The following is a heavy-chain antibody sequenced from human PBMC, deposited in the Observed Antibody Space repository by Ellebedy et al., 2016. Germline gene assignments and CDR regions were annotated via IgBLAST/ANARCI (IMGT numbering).Heavy chain of an antibody. CDR2: IKSKTDGGAA. V-gene: IGHV3-15*01. CDR3: TTVYRYNYDSV. CDR1: GFTFSNAW. Sequence: GESLKISCAASGFTFSNAWMNWVRQAPGQGLEWVGRIKSKTDGGAADYAAPVKGRFTISRDDSKNTLHLQMNSLKTEDTAVYFCTTVYRYNYDSVWGQGTLVTVSS. D-gene: IGHD5-18*01. J-gene: IGHJ4*02.